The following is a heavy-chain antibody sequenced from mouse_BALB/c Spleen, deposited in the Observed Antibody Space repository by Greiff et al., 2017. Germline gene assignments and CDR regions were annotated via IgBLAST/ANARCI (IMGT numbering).Heavy chain of an antibody. CDR2: ISSGGSYT. CDR1: GFTFSSYT. D-gene: IGHD2-2*01. J-gene: IGHJ1*01. Sequence: EVKLVESGGGLVKPGGSLKLSCAASGFTFSSYTMSWVRQTPEKRLEWVATISSGGSYTYYPDSVKGRFTISRDNAKNTLYLQMSSLKSEDTAMYYCTRDGRLRQGYFDVWGAGTTVTVSS. CDR3: TRDGRLRQGYFDV. V-gene: IGHV5-6-4*01.